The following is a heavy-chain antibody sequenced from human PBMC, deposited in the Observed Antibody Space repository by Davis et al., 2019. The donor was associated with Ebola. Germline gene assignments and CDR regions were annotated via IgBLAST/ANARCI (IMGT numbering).Heavy chain of an antibody. J-gene: IGHJ1*01. Sequence: GESLKISCEASRFPFSGYGMPWVRQAPGKGLEWLAFIRYDGTDKNYADSLKGRFSISRDNSKNTLFLQMNSLGAEDTAVYYCAKAGAVTAPALYFQHWGQGTLVTVSS. CDR2: IRYDGTDK. CDR3: AKAGAVTAPALYFQH. CDR1: RFPFSGYG. D-gene: IGHD2-21*02. V-gene: IGHV3-30*02.